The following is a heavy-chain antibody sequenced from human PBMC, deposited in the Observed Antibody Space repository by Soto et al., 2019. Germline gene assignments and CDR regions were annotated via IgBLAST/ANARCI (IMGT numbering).Heavy chain of an antibody. D-gene: IGHD3-16*01. CDR1: GFTLRGAW. CDR3: ARGGENFDR. CDR2: INQDGSDK. J-gene: IGHJ4*02. V-gene: IGHV3-7*04. Sequence: EVQLVESGGDLVQPGGSLRLTCAASGFTLRGAWMSWVRQAPGIGLEWVANINQDGSDKNYVTSVKGRFTISRDNAKNSVYLKMNSLRAEDTAVYYCARGGENFDRWGQGTLVTVSS.